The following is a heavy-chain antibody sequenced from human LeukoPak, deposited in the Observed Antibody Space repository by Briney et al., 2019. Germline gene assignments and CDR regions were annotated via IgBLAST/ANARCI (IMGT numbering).Heavy chain of an antibody. Sequence: SETLSLTCTVSGGPISGYFWSWIRQPPGKGLEWIGYIYYSGSTNYNPSLKSRLTISVDTSRNQFSLRLSSVTAADTAIYYCAQYIRDSGTYNFDHWGQGNLVTVSS. V-gene: IGHV4-59*01. D-gene: IGHD1-1*01. CDR2: IYYSGST. CDR3: AQYIRDSGTYNFDH. CDR1: GGPISGYF. J-gene: IGHJ4*02.